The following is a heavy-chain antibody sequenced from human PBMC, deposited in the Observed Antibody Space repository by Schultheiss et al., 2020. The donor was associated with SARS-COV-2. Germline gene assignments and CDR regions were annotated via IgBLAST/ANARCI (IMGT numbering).Heavy chain of an antibody. D-gene: IGHD3-3*02. Sequence: GESLKISCAASGFTVSSNYMSWVRQAPGKGLEWVSVIYSGGSTYYADSVKGRFTISKDNAKNSLYLQMNSLTDEDTAVYYCASHIRSNWFDDWGQGILVTVSS. CDR3: ASHIRSNWFDD. CDR2: IYSGGST. CDR1: GFTVSSNY. J-gene: IGHJ5*02. V-gene: IGHV3-66*04.